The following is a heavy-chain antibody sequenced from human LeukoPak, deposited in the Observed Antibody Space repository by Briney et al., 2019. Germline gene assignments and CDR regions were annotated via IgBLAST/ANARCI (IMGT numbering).Heavy chain of an antibody. Sequence: SETLSLTCAVYGGSFSGYYWSWIRQPPGKGLEWIGEINHSGSTNYNPSLKSRVTISVDTSKNQFSLKLSSVTAADTAVYYCARVWIGYYYDSSGHFDYWGQGTLVTVSS. D-gene: IGHD3-22*01. CDR2: INHSGST. J-gene: IGHJ4*02. CDR1: GGSFSGYY. V-gene: IGHV4-34*01. CDR3: ARVWIGYYYDSSGHFDY.